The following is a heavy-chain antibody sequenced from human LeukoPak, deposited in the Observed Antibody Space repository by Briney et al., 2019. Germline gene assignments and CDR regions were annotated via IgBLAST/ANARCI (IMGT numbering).Heavy chain of an antibody. CDR1: GHTFTNYA. J-gene: IGHJ4*02. CDR3: ASGHSYGYYFEY. CDR2: INTNTGNP. D-gene: IGHD5-18*01. V-gene: IGHV7-4-1*02. Sequence: ASVKVSCKASGHTFTNYAMNRVRQAPGHGLEWIGWINTNTGNPTYAQGFTGRFVFSVDNTVSTAYLQISSLKAEDTAVYYCASGHSYGYYFEYWGQGTLVTVSS.